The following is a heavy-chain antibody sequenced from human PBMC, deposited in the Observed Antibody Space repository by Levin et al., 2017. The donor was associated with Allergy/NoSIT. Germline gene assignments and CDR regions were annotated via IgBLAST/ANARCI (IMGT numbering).Heavy chain of an antibody. CDR2: IYASGST. Sequence: SETLSLTCTVSGDSISSSDYYWSWIRQPAGKGLEWIGRIYASGSTNYNPSLKSRVTISVDTSKNQFSLKLSSLTAADTAVYYCARSGYDRGVTDFDYWGQGTLVTVFS. CDR1: GDSISSSDYY. J-gene: IGHJ4*02. D-gene: IGHD3-10*02. CDR3: ARSGYDRGVTDFDY. V-gene: IGHV4-61*02.